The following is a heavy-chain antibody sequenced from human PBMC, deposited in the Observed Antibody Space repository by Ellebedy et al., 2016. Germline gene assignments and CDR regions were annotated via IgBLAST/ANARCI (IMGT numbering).Heavy chain of an antibody. Sequence: SETLSLTXDVNGGSFSGYYWNWIRQPPGKGLEWIGDVYSSGYTNYNSSLRSRVEISIDTGSHQFFLKLKSVTAADTAVYYCARDNCSGTSCHYYYYYMDVWGKGTTVTVSS. CDR2: VYSSGYT. V-gene: IGHV4-34*01. D-gene: IGHD2-2*01. CDR3: ARDNCSGTSCHYYYYYMDV. CDR1: GGSFSGYY. J-gene: IGHJ6*03.